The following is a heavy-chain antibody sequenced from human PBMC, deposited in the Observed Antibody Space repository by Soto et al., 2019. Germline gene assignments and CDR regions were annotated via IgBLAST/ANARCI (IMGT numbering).Heavy chain of an antibody. Sequence: ASVKVSCKASGGAFSSYTISWVRQAPGQGLEWMGRIIPILGIANYAQKFQGRVTINADKSTSTAYMELSSLIFEDTAVYYCARDLTLSYAFDIWGQGTMVTVS. J-gene: IGHJ3*02. D-gene: IGHD3-9*01. CDR2: IIPILGIA. CDR1: GGAFSSYT. V-gene: IGHV1-69*04. CDR3: ARDLTLSYAFDI.